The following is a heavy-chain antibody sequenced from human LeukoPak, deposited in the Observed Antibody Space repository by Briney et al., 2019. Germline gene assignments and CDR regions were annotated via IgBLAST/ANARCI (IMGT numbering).Heavy chain of an antibody. CDR1: GASISSDY. CDR2: IHYSGST. CDR3: ARTTEGYCRSTTCYDFSYSYYMDV. D-gene: IGHD2-2*01. J-gene: IGHJ6*03. V-gene: IGHV4-59*01. Sequence: SETLSLPCNVSGASISSDYWSWIRQPPGKGLVWIGYIHYSGSTHYNPSLKSRVSISVDTSKNQFSLKLSSVTAADTAVYYCARTTEGYCRSTTCYDFSYSYYMDVWGKGTTVTISS.